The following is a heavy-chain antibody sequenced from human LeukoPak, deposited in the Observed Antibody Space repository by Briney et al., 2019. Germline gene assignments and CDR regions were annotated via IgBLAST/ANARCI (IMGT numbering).Heavy chain of an antibody. J-gene: IGHJ5*02. V-gene: IGHV3-30*02. CDR2: IRYDGSNK. CDR1: GFTFSTYG. D-gene: IGHD5-18*01. CDR3: AKVQEAMATNWFDP. Sequence: GGSLRLSCAASGFTFSTYGMHWVRQAPGKGLEWVAFIRYDGSNKYYADSVKGRFTISRDNSKNTLYLQMNSLRAEDTAVYYCAKVQEAMATNWFDPWGQGTLVTVSS.